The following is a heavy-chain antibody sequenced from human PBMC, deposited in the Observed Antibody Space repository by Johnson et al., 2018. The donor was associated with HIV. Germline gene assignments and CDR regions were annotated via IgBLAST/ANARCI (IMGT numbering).Heavy chain of an antibody. CDR2: INWNGGST. CDR1: GFTFSSYA. Sequence: VQLVESGGGLVQPGGSLRLSCAASGFTFSSYAMSWVRQAPGKGLEWVSGINWNGGSTGYADSVKGRFTISRDNAKNSLYLQMNSLRAEDTALYYCARDNNLSSAFDIWGQGTMVTVSS. V-gene: IGHV3-20*04. CDR3: ARDNNLSSAFDI. J-gene: IGHJ3*02. D-gene: IGHD2/OR15-2a*01.